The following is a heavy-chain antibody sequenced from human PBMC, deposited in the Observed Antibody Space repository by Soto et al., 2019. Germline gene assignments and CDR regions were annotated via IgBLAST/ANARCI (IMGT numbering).Heavy chain of an antibody. CDR2: IVVGSGNT. J-gene: IGHJ3*02. D-gene: IGHD3-10*01. Sequence: ASVKVSCKASGFTFTSSAMQWVRQARGQRLEWIGWIVVGSGNTNYAQKFQERVTITRDMSTSTAYMELSSLRSEDTAVYYCAADQKLLWFGEPYDAFDIWGQGTMVTVSS. CDR3: AADQKLLWFGEPYDAFDI. V-gene: IGHV1-58*02. CDR1: GFTFTSSA.